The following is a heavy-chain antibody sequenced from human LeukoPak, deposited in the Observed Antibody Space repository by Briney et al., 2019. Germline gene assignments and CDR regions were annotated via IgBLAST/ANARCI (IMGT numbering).Heavy chain of an antibody. CDR2: IIPILGIA. CDR3: ARDFSDDYGGNFYYYYGMDV. V-gene: IGHV1-69*04. D-gene: IGHD4-23*01. J-gene: IGHJ6*02. CDR1: GGTFSSYA. Sequence: ASVKVSCKASGGTFSSYAISWVRQAPGQGLEWMGRIIPILGIANYAQKFQGRVTITVDKSTSTAYMELSSLRSEDTAVYYCARDFSDDYGGNFYYYYGMDVWGQGTTVTVSS.